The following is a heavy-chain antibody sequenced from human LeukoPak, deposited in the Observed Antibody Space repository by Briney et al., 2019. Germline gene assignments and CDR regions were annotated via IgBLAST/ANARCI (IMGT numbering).Heavy chain of an antibody. D-gene: IGHD3-10*02. CDR1: GFTFSSYW. CDR2: ISSSGSTI. J-gene: IGHJ6*04. V-gene: IGHV3-48*04. CDR3: AELGITMIGGV. Sequence: GGSLRLSCAASGFTFSSYWMSWVRQAPGKGLEWVSYISSSGSTIYYADSVKGRFTISRDNAKNSLYLQMNSLRAEDTAVYYCAELGITMIGGVWGKGTTVTVSS.